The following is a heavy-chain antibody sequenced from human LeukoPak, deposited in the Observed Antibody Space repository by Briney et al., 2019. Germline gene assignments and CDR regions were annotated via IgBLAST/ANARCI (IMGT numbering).Heavy chain of an antibody. J-gene: IGHJ4*02. D-gene: IGHD3-10*01. CDR3: ARLDYSGRYLNSGYYFDY. CDR1: GGSISSYY. V-gene: IGHV4-59*08. CDR2: IYYSGST. Sequence: KTSETLSLTCTVSGGSISSYYWSWIRQPPGKGLEWIGYIYYSGSTNYNPSLKSRVTISVDTSKNQFSLKLSSVTAADTAVYYCARLDYSGRYLNSGYYFDYWGQGTLVTVSS.